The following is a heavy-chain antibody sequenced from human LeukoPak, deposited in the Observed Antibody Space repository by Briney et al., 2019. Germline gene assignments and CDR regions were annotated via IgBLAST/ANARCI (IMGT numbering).Heavy chain of an antibody. V-gene: IGHV1-2*02. J-gene: IGHJ4*02. D-gene: IGHD6-25*01. CDR3: ARATPAAGDY. CDR2: INPNSGDT. Sequence: VSVKVSCKASGYTFTGYFMHWVRQAPGQGLEWMGWINPNSGDTNYAQKFQGRVTMTRDTSISTAYMELNRLRSDDTAVYYCARATPAAGDYWGQGTLVTVSS. CDR1: GYTFTGYF.